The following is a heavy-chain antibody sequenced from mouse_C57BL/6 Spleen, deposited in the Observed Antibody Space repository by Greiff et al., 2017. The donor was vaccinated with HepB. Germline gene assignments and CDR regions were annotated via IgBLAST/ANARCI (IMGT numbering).Heavy chain of an antibody. J-gene: IGHJ2*01. CDR2: ISYDGSN. CDR3: ARDYLGPYYFDY. V-gene: IGHV3-6*01. D-gene: IGHD4-1*01. CDR1: GYSFTSGYY. Sequence: EVQRVESGPGLVKPSQSLSLPCSVTGYSFTSGYYWNWIRQFPGNKLEWMGYISYDGSNNYNPSLKNRISITRDTSKNQFFLKLNSVTTEDTATYYCARDYLGPYYFDYWGQGTTLTVSS.